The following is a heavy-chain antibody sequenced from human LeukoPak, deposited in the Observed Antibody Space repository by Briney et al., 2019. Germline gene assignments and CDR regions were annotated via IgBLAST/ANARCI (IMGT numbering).Heavy chain of an antibody. J-gene: IGHJ6*03. CDR2: IYYSGST. V-gene: IGHV4-39*07. Sequence: SETLSLTCTVSGGSISSSSYYWGWIRQPPGKGLEWIGSIYYSGSTYYNPSLKSRVTISVDTSKNQFSLKLSSVTAADTAVYYCARDLRDYYGSGSYYYYYYHYMDVWGKGTTVTVSS. CDR1: GGSISSSSYY. D-gene: IGHD3-10*01. CDR3: ARDLRDYYGSGSYYYYYYHYMDV.